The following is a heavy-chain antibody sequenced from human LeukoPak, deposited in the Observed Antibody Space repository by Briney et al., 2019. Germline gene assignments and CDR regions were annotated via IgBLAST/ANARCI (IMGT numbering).Heavy chain of an antibody. CDR3: ARDQQTYYDSSGYYTFDP. J-gene: IGHJ5*02. Sequence: ASVKVSCKASGYTFTGYYMHWLRQAPGQGLEWMGWINPNSGGTNYAQKFQGRVTMTRDTSISTAYMELSRLRSDDTAVYYCARDQQTYYDSSGYYTFDPWGQGTLVTVSS. V-gene: IGHV1-2*02. CDR1: GYTFTGYY. CDR2: INPNSGGT. D-gene: IGHD3-22*01.